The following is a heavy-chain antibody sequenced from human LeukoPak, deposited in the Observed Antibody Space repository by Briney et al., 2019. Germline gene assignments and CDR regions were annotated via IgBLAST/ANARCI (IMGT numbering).Heavy chain of an antibody. D-gene: IGHD6-13*01. Sequence: GGSLRLSCAASGFTFSSYGMHWVRQAPGKGLEWVAVISYDGSNKYYADSVKGRFTISRDNSKNTLYLQMNSLRAEDTAVYYCAKAPIAAAAIDALDIWGQGTMVTVSS. V-gene: IGHV3-30*18. CDR1: GFTFSSYG. CDR3: AKAPIAAAAIDALDI. CDR2: ISYDGSNK. J-gene: IGHJ3*02.